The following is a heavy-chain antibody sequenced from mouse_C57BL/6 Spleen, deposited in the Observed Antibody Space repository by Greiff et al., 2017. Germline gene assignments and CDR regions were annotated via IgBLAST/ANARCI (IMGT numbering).Heavy chain of an antibody. V-gene: IGHV1-53*01. CDR1: GYTFTSYW. J-gene: IGHJ1*03. D-gene: IGHD4-1*01. Sequence: QVQLQQPGAELVRPGSSVKLSCKASGYTFTSYWMDWVKQRPGQGLEWIGNINPSNGGTNYNEKFKSKATLTVDKSSSTAYMQLSSLTSEDSAVYYCARLTGTYWYFDVWGTGTTVTVSS. CDR3: ARLTGTYWYFDV. CDR2: INPSNGGT.